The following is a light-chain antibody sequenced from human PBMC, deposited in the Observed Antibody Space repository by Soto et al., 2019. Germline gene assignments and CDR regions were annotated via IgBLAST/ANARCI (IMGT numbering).Light chain of an antibody. Sequence: DIQMTQSPSSLSASVGDRVTITCQASQDISNYLNWYQQKPGKAPKLLIYDASNLETGVPSRFSGSGSGTDFTFTISSLQPEEIATYYCQQYDNLPSLTFGGGNKWEIK. CDR3: QQYDNLPSLT. V-gene: IGKV1-33*01. CDR1: QDISNY. J-gene: IGKJ4*01. CDR2: DAS.